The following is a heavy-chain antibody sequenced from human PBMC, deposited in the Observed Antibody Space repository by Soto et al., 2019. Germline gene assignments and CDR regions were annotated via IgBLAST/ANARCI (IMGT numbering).Heavy chain of an antibody. CDR2: IIPIFGTA. CDR3: ARGGSHFYDESGHASDY. D-gene: IGHD3-22*01. Sequence: QVQLVQSGAEVKKPGSSVKVSCKASGDTFDIYGFNWVRQAPGQGLEWLGTIIPIFGTADYAQKFEGRVSITADKSTSTAYMELASLTTEDSAIYYCARGGSHFYDESGHASDYWGQGTLITVSS. J-gene: IGHJ4*02. V-gene: IGHV1-69*06. CDR1: GDTFDIYG.